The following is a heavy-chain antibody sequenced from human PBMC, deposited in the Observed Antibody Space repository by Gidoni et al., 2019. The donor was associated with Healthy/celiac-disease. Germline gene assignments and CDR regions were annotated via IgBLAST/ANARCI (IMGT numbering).Heavy chain of an antibody. CDR2: IKSKTDGGTT. CDR1: GFPFSNAW. D-gene: IGHD4-17*01. J-gene: IGHJ6*02. CDR3: TTYGDYYYGMDV. V-gene: IGHV3-15*01. Sequence: EVQLVESGGGLVKPGGSLRLSCAASGFPFSNAWMSWVRQAPGKGLEWVGRIKSKTDGGTTDYAAPVKGRFTISRDDSKNTLYLQMNSLKTEDTAVYYCTTYGDYYYGMDVWGQGTTVTVSS.